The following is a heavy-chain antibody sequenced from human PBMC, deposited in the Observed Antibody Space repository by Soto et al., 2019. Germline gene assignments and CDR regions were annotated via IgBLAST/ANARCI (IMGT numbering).Heavy chain of an antibody. J-gene: IGHJ6*02. V-gene: IGHV1-18*01. CDR1: GYTFTSYG. CDR3: ARGYYGSGSLYYYYYGMDV. CDR2: ISAYNGGT. Sequence: PAKVTSKASGYTFTSYGISWVRQATGQGLEWMGWISAYNGGTNYAQKFQGWVTMTRDTSISTAYMELSWLRSDDTAVYYCARGYYGSGSLYYYYYGMDVWGQGTTVTVSS. D-gene: IGHD3-10*01.